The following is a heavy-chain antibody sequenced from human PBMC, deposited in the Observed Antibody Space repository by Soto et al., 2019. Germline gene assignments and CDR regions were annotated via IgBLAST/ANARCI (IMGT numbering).Heavy chain of an antibody. J-gene: IGHJ4*02. Sequence: GWIRQPPGKALEWLALIYWNDDKRYSPSLKSRLTITKDTSKNQVVLTMTNMDPVDTATYYCAHATYYYDSSGPPFDYWGQGTLVTVSS. D-gene: IGHD3-22*01. V-gene: IGHV2-5*01. CDR2: IYWNDDK. CDR3: AHATYYYDSSGPPFDY.